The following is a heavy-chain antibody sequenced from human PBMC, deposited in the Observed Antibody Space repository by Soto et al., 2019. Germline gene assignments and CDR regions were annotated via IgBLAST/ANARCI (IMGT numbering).Heavy chain of an antibody. CDR2: ISAYNGNT. CDR3: ARENGLLRFLEWLPYGMDV. D-gene: IGHD3-3*01. J-gene: IGHJ6*02. V-gene: IGHV1-18*01. Sequence: ASXKVSCKASGYTFTSYGISWVRQAPGQGLEWMGWISAYNGNTNYAQKLQGRVTMTTDTSTSTAYMELRSLRSDDTAVYYCARENGLLRFLEWLPYGMDVWGQGTTVTVSS. CDR1: GYTFTSYG.